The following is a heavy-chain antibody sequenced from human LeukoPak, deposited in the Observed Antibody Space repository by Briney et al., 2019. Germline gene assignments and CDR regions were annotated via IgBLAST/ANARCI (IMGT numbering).Heavy chain of an antibody. CDR3: ACAFRSGSYYIFDS. V-gene: IGHV1-3*01. CDR1: GYTFTTYT. CDR2: INAGNDKT. Sequence: ASVKVSCKASGYTFTTYTIHWVRQAPGQRLEWMGWINAGNDKTKYSQKFQGRVTITRDTSASTAYMELSSLRSEDTAVYYCACAFRSGSYYIFDSWGQGTLVTVSS. D-gene: IGHD3-10*01. J-gene: IGHJ4*02.